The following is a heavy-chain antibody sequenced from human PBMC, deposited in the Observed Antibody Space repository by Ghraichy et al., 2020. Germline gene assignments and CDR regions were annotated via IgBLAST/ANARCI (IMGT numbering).Heavy chain of an antibody. J-gene: IGHJ4*02. CDR2: IYSGGST. CDR1: GFTVSSNY. V-gene: IGHV3-53*01. D-gene: IGHD3-22*01. Sequence: LSLTCAASGFTVSSNYMSWVRQAPGKGLEWVSVIYSGGSTYYADSVKGRFTISRDNSKNTLYLQMNSLRAEDTAVYYCAKDHYYRPSFFDYWGQGTLVTVSS. CDR3: AKDHYYRPSFFDY.